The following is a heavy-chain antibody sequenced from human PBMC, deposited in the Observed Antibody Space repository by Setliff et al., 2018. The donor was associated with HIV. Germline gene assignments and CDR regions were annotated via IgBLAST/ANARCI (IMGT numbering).Heavy chain of an antibody. J-gene: IGHJ5*02. CDR1: GFRFRSYG. Sequence: PGGSLRLSCAASGFRFRSYGMHWVRQAPGKGLEWVAIIWFDGNKKYYADSVKGRFTISRDNSKNTLYLQMNSLRAEDTATYYCARDRMVGDYYHTSGLTGFDPWGQGTLVTVSS. D-gene: IGHD3-22*01. V-gene: IGHV3-33*08. CDR3: ARDRMVGDYYHTSGLTGFDP. CDR2: IWFDGNKK.